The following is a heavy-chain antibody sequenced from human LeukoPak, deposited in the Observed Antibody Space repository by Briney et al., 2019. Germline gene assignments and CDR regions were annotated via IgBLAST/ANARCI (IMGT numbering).Heavy chain of an antibody. V-gene: IGHV3-23*01. Sequence: PGGSLRLSCAASGFTYSTYAMSWVRQAPGEGMEWVSAISASGGATSYADPVKGRFTIPRDNSKNTLYLQMSSLRAEDTAVYYCAKEHREYCSSASCPTWIDPWGQGTLVTVSS. CDR3: AKEHREYCSSASCPTWIDP. CDR1: GFTYSTYA. J-gene: IGHJ5*02. D-gene: IGHD2-2*01. CDR2: ISASGGAT.